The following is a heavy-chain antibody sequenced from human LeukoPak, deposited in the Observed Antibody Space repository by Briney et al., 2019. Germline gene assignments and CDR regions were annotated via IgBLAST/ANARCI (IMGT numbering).Heavy chain of an antibody. CDR3: ATQRGSYLWGTDFDY. Sequence: GASVKVSCKASGYTFTGYYMHWVRHAPGQGLEWMGWINPNSGDTKYAQKFQGRVTMTRDTSISTAYMDLSRLRSDDTAVYYCATQRGSYLWGTDFDYWGQGTLVTVSS. CDR2: INPNSGDT. J-gene: IGHJ4*02. V-gene: IGHV1-2*02. D-gene: IGHD3-16*01. CDR1: GYTFTGYY.